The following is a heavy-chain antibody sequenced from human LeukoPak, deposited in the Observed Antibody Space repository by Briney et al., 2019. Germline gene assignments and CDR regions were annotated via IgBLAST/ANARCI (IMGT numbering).Heavy chain of an antibody. CDR3: SSTSFDY. V-gene: IGHV3-30-3*01. Sequence: SGGSLRLSCTASGFTFGDYAMSWIRQAPGKGLEWVAVISYDGSNKYYADSVKGRFTISRDNSKNTLYLQMNSLRAEDTAVYYCSSTSFDYWGQGTLVTVSS. CDR2: ISYDGSNK. CDR1: GFTFGDYA. D-gene: IGHD2-2*01. J-gene: IGHJ4*02.